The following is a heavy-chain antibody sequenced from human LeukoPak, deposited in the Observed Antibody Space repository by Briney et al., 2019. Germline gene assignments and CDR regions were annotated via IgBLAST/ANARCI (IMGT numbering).Heavy chain of an antibody. CDR3: ARDRGPLLWFGELSPIFDY. CDR2: ISGGGGST. Sequence: PGGSLRLSCAASGFTFSHYGTTWVRQAPGKGLEWVSAISGGGGSTYYADSVKGRFTISRDNSKNTLYLQMNSLRAEDTAVYYCARDRGPLLWFGELSPIFDYWGQGTLVTVSS. V-gene: IGHV3-23*01. J-gene: IGHJ4*02. CDR1: GFTFSHYG. D-gene: IGHD3-10*01.